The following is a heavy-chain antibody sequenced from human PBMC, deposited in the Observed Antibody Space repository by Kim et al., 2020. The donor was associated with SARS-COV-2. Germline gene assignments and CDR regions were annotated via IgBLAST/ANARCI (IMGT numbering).Heavy chain of an antibody. CDR2: IYYSGST. J-gene: IGHJ3*02. D-gene: IGHD3-22*01. CDR1: GGSISSGGYY. Sequence: SETLSLTCTVSGGSISSGGYYWSWIRQHPGKGLEWIGYIYYSGSTYYNPSLKSRVTISVDTSKNQFSLKLSSVTAADTAVYYCARDRTYYYDSSGYYPDDAFDIWGQGTMVTVSS. V-gene: IGHV4-31*03. CDR3: ARDRTYYYDSSGYYPDDAFDI.